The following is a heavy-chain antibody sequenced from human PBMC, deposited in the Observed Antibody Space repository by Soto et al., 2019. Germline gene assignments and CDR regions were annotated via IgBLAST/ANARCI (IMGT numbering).Heavy chain of an antibody. CDR2: ISAYNGNT. J-gene: IGHJ6*02. CDR1: GYTFTSYG. CDR3: ARVWVGTTFAYYYGMDV. Sequence: ASVKVSCKASGYTFTSYGISWVRQAPGQGLEWMGWISAYNGNTYHAQKLQGRVTMTTDTSTSTAYMELRSLRSDDTAVYYCARVWVGTTFAYYYGMDVWGQGTTVTVSS. D-gene: IGHD1-26*01. V-gene: IGHV1-18*01.